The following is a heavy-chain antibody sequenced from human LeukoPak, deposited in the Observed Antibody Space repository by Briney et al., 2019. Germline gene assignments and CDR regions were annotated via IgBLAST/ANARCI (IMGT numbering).Heavy chain of an antibody. J-gene: IGHJ4*02. CDR3: ARDFYDSSGYYYHEYYFDY. CDR1: GFTFSSYS. CDR2: ISSSSSTI. Sequence: GGSLRLSCAASGFTFSSYSMNWVRQAPGKGLEWVSYISSSSSTIYYADSVKGRFTISRDNAKNSLYLQMNSLRAEDTAVYYCARDFYDSSGYYYHEYYFDYWGQGTLVIVSS. D-gene: IGHD3-22*01. V-gene: IGHV3-48*04.